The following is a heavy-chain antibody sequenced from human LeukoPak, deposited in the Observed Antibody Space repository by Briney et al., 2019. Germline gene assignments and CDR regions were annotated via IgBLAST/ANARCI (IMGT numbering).Heavy chain of an antibody. Sequence: PSETLSLTCAVYSGSFSGYYWSWIRQPPGKGLEWIGEINRSGSTNYNPSLKSRVTISVDTSKNQFSLKLSSVTAADTAVYYCARGVGYNYGYYFDYWGQGTLVTVSS. CDR1: SGSFSGYY. CDR2: INRSGST. D-gene: IGHD5-18*01. J-gene: IGHJ4*02. V-gene: IGHV4-34*01. CDR3: ARGVGYNYGYYFDY.